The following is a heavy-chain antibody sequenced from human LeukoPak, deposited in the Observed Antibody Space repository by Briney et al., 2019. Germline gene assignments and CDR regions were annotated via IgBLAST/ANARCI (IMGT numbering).Heavy chain of an antibody. D-gene: IGHD3-16*01. J-gene: IGHJ3*02. Sequence: SETLSLTCTVSGGSISSGDYYWSWIRQPPGKGLEWIGYIYYSGSTYYNPSLKSRVTISVDTSKNQFSLKLSSVTAADTAVYYCARDGADYDAFDIWGQGKMVTVSS. CDR1: GGSISSGDYY. V-gene: IGHV4-30-4*08. CDR2: IYYSGST. CDR3: ARDGADYDAFDI.